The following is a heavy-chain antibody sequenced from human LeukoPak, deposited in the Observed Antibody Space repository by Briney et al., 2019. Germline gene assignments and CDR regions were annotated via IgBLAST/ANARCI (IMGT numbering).Heavy chain of an antibody. CDR1: GGSISSSSYY. D-gene: IGHD3-22*01. CDR2: IYYSGST. J-gene: IGHJ4*02. Sequence: SETLSLTCAVSGGSISSSSYYWGSIRQPPGKGLEWIGSIYYSGSTYYNPSLKSRVTMSVDTSKNQFSLKLSSVTAADTAVYYCASWPYYYDTLDYWGQGTLVTVSS. CDR3: ASWPYYYDTLDY. V-gene: IGHV4-39*07.